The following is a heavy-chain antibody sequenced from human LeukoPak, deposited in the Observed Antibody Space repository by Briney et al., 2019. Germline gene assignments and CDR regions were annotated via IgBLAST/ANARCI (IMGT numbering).Heavy chain of an antibody. J-gene: IGHJ6*02. CDR2: INDYTGDT. V-gene: IGHV4-34*01. D-gene: IGHD3-22*01. Sequence: SETLSLTCTVFGGSFTDYFWTWIRHSPGEGLEWIGEINDYTGDTNYNPSLNSRVSISLEKSKNPFSLELRSVTAADTAVNYCARGRIAKIVVVHSFSYGMDVWGQGTTVTVSS. CDR1: GGSFTDYF. CDR3: ARGRIAKIVVVHSFSYGMDV.